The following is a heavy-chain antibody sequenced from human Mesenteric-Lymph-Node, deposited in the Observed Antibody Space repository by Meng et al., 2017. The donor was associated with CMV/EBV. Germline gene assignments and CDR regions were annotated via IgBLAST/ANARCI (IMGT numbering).Heavy chain of an antibody. D-gene: IGHD5-18*01. CDR1: GYTFTGYY. CDR3: AGGTFSWGTAIGPRNWFDP. J-gene: IGHJ5*02. Sequence: ASVKVSCKASGYTFTGYYMHWVRQAPGQGLEWRGWINPNSGGTNYAQKSQGRVTMTRDTSISTAYMELSRLRSDDTAVYYCAGGTFSWGTAIGPRNWFDPWGQGTLVTVSS. CDR2: INPNSGGT. V-gene: IGHV1-2*02.